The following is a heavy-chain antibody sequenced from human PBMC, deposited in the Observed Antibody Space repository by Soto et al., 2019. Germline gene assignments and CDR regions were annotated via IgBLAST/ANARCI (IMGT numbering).Heavy chain of an antibody. V-gene: IGHV4-59*01. CDR2: IYYSGST. D-gene: IGHD5-12*01. CDR1: GGSISSYY. Sequence: SETLSLTCTVSGGSISSYYWSWIRQPPGKGLEWIGYIYYSGSTNYNPSLKSRVTISVDTSKNQFSLKLSSVTAADTAVYYCARDPYRDGYNPGHYFDYWGQGTLVTVSS. J-gene: IGHJ4*02. CDR3: ARDPYRDGYNPGHYFDY.